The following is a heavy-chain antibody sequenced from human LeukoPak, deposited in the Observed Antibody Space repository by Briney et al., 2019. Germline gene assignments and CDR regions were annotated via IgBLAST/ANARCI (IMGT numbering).Heavy chain of an antibody. J-gene: IGHJ4*02. CDR1: GFTFSSYS. CDR2: ISSSSSYI. Sequence: GGSLRLSCAASGFTFSSYSMNWVRQAPGKGLEWVSSISSSSSYIYYADSVKGRFTISRDNAKNSLYLQMNSLRAEDTALYYCAKDIGSSGWTSGFDYWGQGTLVTVSS. V-gene: IGHV3-21*04. D-gene: IGHD6-19*01. CDR3: AKDIGSSGWTSGFDY.